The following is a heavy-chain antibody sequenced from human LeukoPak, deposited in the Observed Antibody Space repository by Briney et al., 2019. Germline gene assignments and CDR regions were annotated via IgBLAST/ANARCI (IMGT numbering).Heavy chain of an antibody. Sequence: ASVKVSCKASGYTFTGYYMHWVRQAPGQGLEWMGRINPNSGGTNYAQKFQGRVTMTRDTSISTAYMELSRLRSDDTAVYYCARVRPKRLGYCSSTSCYGYYFDYWGQGTLVTVSS. CDR3: ARVRPKRLGYCSSTSCYGYYFDY. V-gene: IGHV1-2*06. D-gene: IGHD2-2*01. CDR2: INPNSGGT. CDR1: GYTFTGYY. J-gene: IGHJ4*02.